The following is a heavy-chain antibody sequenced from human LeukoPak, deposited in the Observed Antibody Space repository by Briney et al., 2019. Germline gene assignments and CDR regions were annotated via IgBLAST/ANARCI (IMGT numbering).Heavy chain of an antibody. V-gene: IGHV3-7*03. D-gene: IGHD1-26*01. Sequence: GGSLRLSCAVSGFTFSSYAMSWVRQAPGKGLEWVANIKQDGSEKYYVDSVKGRFTISRDNAKNSLYLQMNSLRAEDTAVYYCARARGSYYFDYWGQGTLVTVSS. CDR3: ARARGSYYFDY. CDR2: IKQDGSEK. CDR1: GFTFSSYA. J-gene: IGHJ4*02.